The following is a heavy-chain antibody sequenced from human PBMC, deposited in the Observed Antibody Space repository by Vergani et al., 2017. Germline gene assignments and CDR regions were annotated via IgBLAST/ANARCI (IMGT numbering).Heavy chain of an antibody. J-gene: IGHJ6*02. CDR1: GYTFTSYG. D-gene: IGHD3-3*01. CDR2: ISAYNGNT. Sequence: QVPLVQSGAEVKKPGASVTVSCKASGYTFTSYGISWVRQAPGQGLEWMGWISAYNGNTNYAQKLQGRVTMTTDTSTSTAYMELSSLRSEDTAVYYCARRDFWSGYYIPNYYYYGMDVWGQGTTVTVSS. CDR3: ARRDFWSGYYIPNYYYYGMDV. V-gene: IGHV1-18*01.